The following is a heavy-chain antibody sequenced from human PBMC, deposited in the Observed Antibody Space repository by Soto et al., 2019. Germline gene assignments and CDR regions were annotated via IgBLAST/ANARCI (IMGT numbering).Heavy chain of an antibody. CDR3: ARGVHSDSSGYYYFY. D-gene: IGHD3-22*01. CDR2: IIPLFGTA. V-gene: IGHV1-69*01. CDR1: GGTFSTYA. Sequence: QVQLVQSGAEVKKPGSSVKVSCKASGGTFSTYAIDWVRQAPGQGLEWMGGIIPLFGTAKYAQNFQGRITITADESTNTAYMELRSLRSQDTAVYYCARGVHSDSSGYYYFYWGQGTLVTVSS. J-gene: IGHJ4*02.